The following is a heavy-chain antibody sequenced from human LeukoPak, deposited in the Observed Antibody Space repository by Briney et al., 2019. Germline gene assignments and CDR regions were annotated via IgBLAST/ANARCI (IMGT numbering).Heavy chain of an antibody. CDR2: ISGSGGST. V-gene: IGHV3-23*01. CDR3: AKTPFVVVVAAHFPGYFDY. D-gene: IGHD2-15*01. CDR1: GFIFSDYY. Sequence: AGGSLRLSCAASGFIFSDYYMSWVRQAPGKGLEWVSAISGSGGSTYYADSVKGRFTISRDNSKNTLYLQMNSLRAEDTAVYYCAKTPFVVVVAAHFPGYFDYWGQGTLVTVSS. J-gene: IGHJ4*02.